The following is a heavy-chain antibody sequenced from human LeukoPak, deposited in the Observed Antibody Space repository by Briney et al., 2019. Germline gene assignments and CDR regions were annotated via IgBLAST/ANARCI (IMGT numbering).Heavy chain of an antibody. D-gene: IGHD3-3*01. CDR3: ARGRRFLEWLLSVPDY. V-gene: IGHV1-8*03. CDR2: MYPNSGNT. Sequence: ASVKVSCKASGYTFTSYDINWVRQATGQGLEWMGWMYPNSGNTGYAQKFQGRVTITRNTSISTAYMELSSLRSEDTAVYYCARGRRFLEWLLSVPDYWGQGTLVTVSS. CDR1: GYTFTSYD. J-gene: IGHJ4*02.